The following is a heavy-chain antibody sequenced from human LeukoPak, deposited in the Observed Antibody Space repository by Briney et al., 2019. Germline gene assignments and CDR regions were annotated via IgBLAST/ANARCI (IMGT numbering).Heavy chain of an antibody. J-gene: IGHJ5*02. D-gene: IGHD3-10*01. CDR3: AKGSTYYGSGSPDP. CDR2: IGGSTGNT. CDR1: GFTFNNYA. V-gene: IGHV3-23*01. Sequence: GGSLRLSCAASGFTFNNYAMTWVRQAPGKGLEWVSVIGGSTGNTYYADSVKGRFTISRDNSKNTLYLQMSGLRAEDTAVYYCAKGSTYYGSGSPDPWGQGTLVTVSS.